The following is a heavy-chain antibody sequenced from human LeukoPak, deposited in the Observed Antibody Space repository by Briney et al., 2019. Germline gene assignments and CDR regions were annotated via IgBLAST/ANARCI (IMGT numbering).Heavy chain of an antibody. D-gene: IGHD6-19*01. CDR3: ARAQWLGYPDY. Sequence: GGSLRLSCAASGFTVSSNYMSWVRQAPGKGLEWVSVIYSGGSTYYADSVKGRFTISRDNSKNTLYLQMNSLRAEDTAVYYRARAQWLGYPDYSSQGTLVTASS. CDR2: IYSGGST. J-gene: IGHJ4*02. CDR1: GFTVSSNY. V-gene: IGHV3-53*01.